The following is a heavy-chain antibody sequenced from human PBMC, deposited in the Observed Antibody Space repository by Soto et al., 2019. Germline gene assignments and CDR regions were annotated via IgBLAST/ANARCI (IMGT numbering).Heavy chain of an antibody. CDR3: ARDHPTVTTPYFDY. V-gene: IGHV3-33*01. CDR2: IRYDGSSK. J-gene: IGHJ4*02. CDR1: GFTFSSYG. D-gene: IGHD4-17*01. Sequence: QVQLVESGGGVVQPGRSLRLSCAASGFTFSSYGMHWVRQAPGKGLEWVAVIRYDGSSKYYADSVKGRFTISRDNSKNTLYLQMNSLRAEDTAVYYCARDHPTVTTPYFDYWGQGTLVTVSS.